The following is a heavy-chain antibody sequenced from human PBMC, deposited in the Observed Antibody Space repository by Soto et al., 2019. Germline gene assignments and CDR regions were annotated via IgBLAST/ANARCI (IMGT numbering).Heavy chain of an antibody. J-gene: IGHJ6*02. Sequence: ASVKVSFKVSGYTLTELSMHWVRQAPGKGLEWMGGFDPEDGETIYAQKFQGRVTMTEDTSTDTAYMELSSLRSEDTAVYYCATDRSYDFWSGEGYYGMDVWGQGTTVTVSS. CDR2: FDPEDGET. CDR3: ATDRSYDFWSGEGYYGMDV. CDR1: GYTLTELS. D-gene: IGHD3-3*01. V-gene: IGHV1-24*01.